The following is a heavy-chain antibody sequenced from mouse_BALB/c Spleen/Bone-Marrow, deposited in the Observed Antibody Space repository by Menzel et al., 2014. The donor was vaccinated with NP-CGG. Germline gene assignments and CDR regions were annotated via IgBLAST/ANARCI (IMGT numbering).Heavy chain of an antibody. Sequence: QVQLQQSATELVKPGASVKMSCKPSGYTFTSYNMHWVKQTPGQGLEWIGSIYPGNGDSSYNQKFKGKATLSTDKSSSTAYMQVSSLTSEDSAVYYCAREGRSRFDSWGQGTTLTVSS. J-gene: IGHJ2*01. CDR3: AREGRSRFDS. CDR2: IYPGNGDS. CDR1: GYTFTSYN. V-gene: IGHV1-12*01.